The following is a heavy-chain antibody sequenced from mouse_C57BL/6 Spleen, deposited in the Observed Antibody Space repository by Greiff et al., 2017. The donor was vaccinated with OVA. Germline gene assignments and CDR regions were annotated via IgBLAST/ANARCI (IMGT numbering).Heavy chain of an antibody. CDR1: GFTFSSYG. V-gene: IGHV5-6*01. CDR3: ARHNGYYDYYAMDY. D-gene: IGHD2-3*01. Sequence: EVKVVESGGDLVKPGGSLKLSCAASGFTFSSYGMSWVRQTPDKRLEWVATISSGGSYTYYPDSVKGRFTISRDNAKNTLYLQMSSLKSEDTAMYYCARHNGYYDYYAMDYWGQGTSVTVSS. CDR2: ISSGGSYT. J-gene: IGHJ4*01.